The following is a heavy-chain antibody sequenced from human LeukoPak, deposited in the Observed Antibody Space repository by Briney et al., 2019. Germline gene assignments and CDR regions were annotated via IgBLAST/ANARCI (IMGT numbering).Heavy chain of an antibody. J-gene: IGHJ4*02. D-gene: IGHD1-26*01. V-gene: IGHV4-34*01. CDR1: GGSFSGYY. CDR2: INHSGST. CDR3: ARELLGAPTPGAY. Sequence: AETLSLTCAVYGGSFSGYYWSWIRQPPGKGLEWIGEINHSGSTNYNPSLKSRVTISVDTSKNQFSLKLSSVTAADTAVYYCARELLGAPTPGAYWGQGTRVTVS.